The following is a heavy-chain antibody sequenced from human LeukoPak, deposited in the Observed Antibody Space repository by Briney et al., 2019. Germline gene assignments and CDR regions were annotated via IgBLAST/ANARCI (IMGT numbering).Heavy chain of an antibody. CDR3: SGVVDHYCYYMDV. CDR2: INHSGST. D-gene: IGHD2-15*01. Sequence: SETLSLTCAVYGGSFSGYYWSWIRQPPGKGLEWIGEINHSGSTNYNPSLKSRVTISVDTSKNQFSLKLSSVTAADTAVYYCSGVVDHYCYYMDVWGKGTTVTVSS. J-gene: IGHJ6*03. V-gene: IGHV4-34*01. CDR1: GGSFSGYY.